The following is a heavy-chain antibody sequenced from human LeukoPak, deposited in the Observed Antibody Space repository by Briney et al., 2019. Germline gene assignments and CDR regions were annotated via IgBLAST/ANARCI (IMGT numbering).Heavy chain of an antibody. V-gene: IGHV3-73*01. Sequence: GGSLRLSCAASGFTFSGSAMHWVRQASGKGLEWVGRIRSKANSYATAYAASVKGRFTISRDDSKNTAYLQMNSLKTEDTAVYFCIVGATGGAEFDYWGQGTLVTVSS. D-gene: IGHD1-26*01. CDR2: IRSKANSYAT. J-gene: IGHJ4*02. CDR3: IVGATGGAEFDY. CDR1: GFTFSGSA.